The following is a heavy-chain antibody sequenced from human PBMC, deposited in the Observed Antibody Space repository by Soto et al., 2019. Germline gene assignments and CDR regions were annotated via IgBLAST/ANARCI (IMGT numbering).Heavy chain of an antibody. J-gene: IGHJ6*02. CDR1: GGTFSSYA. D-gene: IGHD2-2*01. Sequence: QAQLVQSGAEVKKPGSSVKVSCKASGGTFSSYAISWVRQAPGQGLEWMGGIIPISDTTNYAQKFQGRVTITADESTSTAYMELSSLRSEDTAVYYCARSQGSSTSLEIYYYYYYGMDVWGQWTTVTVSS. CDR2: IIPISDTT. V-gene: IGHV1-69*01. CDR3: ARSQGSSTSLEIYYYYYYGMDV.